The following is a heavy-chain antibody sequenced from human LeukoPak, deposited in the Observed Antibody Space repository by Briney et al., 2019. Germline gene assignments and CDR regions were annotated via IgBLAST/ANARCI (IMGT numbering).Heavy chain of an antibody. J-gene: IGHJ6*03. CDR1: GYSISSGYY. CDR3: ARQDDYYYMDV. D-gene: IGHD2-15*01. Sequence: PSETLSLTXGVSGYSISSGYYWGWIRQPPGKGLEWIGSIYHRGSTHYNPSLKSRVTISVDTSKNQFSLKVSSVTAADTALYYCARQDDYYYMDVWGKGTTVTVSS. V-gene: IGHV4-38-2*01. CDR2: IYHRGST.